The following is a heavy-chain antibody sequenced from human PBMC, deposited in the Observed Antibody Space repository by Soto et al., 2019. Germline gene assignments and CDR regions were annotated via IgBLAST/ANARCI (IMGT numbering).Heavy chain of an antibody. CDR1: GGTFSSYA. J-gene: IGHJ6*02. D-gene: IGHD1-1*01. CDR3: AKTERSDYYYRMDV. CDR2: IIPIFGTS. Sequence: ASVKVSCKASGGTFSSYAISWVRQAPGEGVEWMGGIIPIFGTSNYAQKFQGRVTITADESTSTAYMELSSLRSEDTAVYYCAKTERSDYYYRMDVWGQGTTVTVSS. V-gene: IGHV1-69*13.